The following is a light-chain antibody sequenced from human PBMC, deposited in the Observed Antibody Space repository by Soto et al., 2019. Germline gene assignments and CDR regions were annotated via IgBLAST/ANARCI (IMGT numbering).Light chain of an antibody. V-gene: IGKV3-15*01. CDR1: QSVSSN. J-gene: IGKJ1*01. CDR3: XQYNNWPLT. Sequence: EIVMTQSPATLSVSPGERATLSCRASQSVSSNLVWYQQKPGQAPRLLIYGASTRATGIPARFSGRGSETXXXXTXXXLXSXDFAVYYCXQYNNWPLTFGQGTKVDIK. CDR2: GAS.